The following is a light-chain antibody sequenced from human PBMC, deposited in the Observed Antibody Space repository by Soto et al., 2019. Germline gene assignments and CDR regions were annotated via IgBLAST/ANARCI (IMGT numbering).Light chain of an antibody. Sequence: EVVLTQSPGTLSLSPGERATLSCRASQSVGIHLAWYQQKPGRAPRRLIYEASNRATGMPARFSGSGSGTDFVLTISSLEPEDFAVYYCQQRYNWPPLTFGGGTKVEIK. CDR1: QSVGIH. V-gene: IGKV3-11*01. CDR3: QQRYNWPPLT. CDR2: EAS. J-gene: IGKJ4*01.